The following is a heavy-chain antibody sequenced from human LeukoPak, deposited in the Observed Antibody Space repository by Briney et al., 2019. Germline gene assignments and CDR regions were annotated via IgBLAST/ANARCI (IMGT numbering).Heavy chain of an antibody. D-gene: IGHD1-26*01. J-gene: IGHJ6*03. V-gene: IGHV4-61*02. CDR3: ARDGGSGSYETYMDV. CDR2: IYTSGST. CDR1: GGSISSGGYY. Sequence: SETLSLTCTVSGGSISSGGYYWSWIRQPPGKGLEWIGRIYTSGSTNYNPSLKSRVTMSVDTSKNQFSLKLSSVTAADTAVYYCARDGGSGSYETYMDVWGKGTTVTVSS.